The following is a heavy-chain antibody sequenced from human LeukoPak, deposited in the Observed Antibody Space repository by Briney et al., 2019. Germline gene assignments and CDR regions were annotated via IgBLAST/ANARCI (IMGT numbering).Heavy chain of an antibody. CDR1: GVSISTYY. D-gene: IGHD4-11*01. Sequence: SETLSLTCTVSGVSISTYYWSWIRQPPGKGLEWIGYIYYSGSTNYNPSLKSRVTISVDTSKNQFSLKLSSVTAADTAVYYCARDRRYSNYGGFDPWGQGTLVTVSS. CDR3: ARDRRYSNYGGFDP. J-gene: IGHJ5*02. CDR2: IYYSGST. V-gene: IGHV4-59*01.